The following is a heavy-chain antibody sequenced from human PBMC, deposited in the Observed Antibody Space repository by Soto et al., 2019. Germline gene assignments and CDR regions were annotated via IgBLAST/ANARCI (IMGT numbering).Heavy chain of an antibody. CDR2: IITAFGTT. J-gene: IGHJ4*02. CDR1: GDTFNSYV. CDR3: TRSYGYTFGGSLDN. D-gene: IGHD5-18*01. V-gene: IGHV1-69*01. Sequence: QVQLVQSGPEVKKPGSSVKVSCKASGDTFNSYVITWVRQAPGQGLEWLGGIITAFGTTSYAQNFQDRLTITADEAANTDHMELSSLTSADTAMYYCTRSYGYTFGGSLDNWGQGTLVTVSS.